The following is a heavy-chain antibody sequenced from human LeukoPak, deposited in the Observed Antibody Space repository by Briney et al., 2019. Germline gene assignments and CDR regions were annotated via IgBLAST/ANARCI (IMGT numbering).Heavy chain of an antibody. CDR1: GYTFTSYG. Sequence: ASVKVSCKASGYTFTSYGISWVRQAPGQGLEWMGWISAYNGNTNYAQKLQGRVTMTTDTSTSTVYMELRSLRSDDTAVYYCARDPDSSGWYVDYWGQGTLVTVSS. CDR2: ISAYNGNT. D-gene: IGHD6-19*01. CDR3: ARDPDSSGWYVDY. J-gene: IGHJ4*02. V-gene: IGHV1-18*01.